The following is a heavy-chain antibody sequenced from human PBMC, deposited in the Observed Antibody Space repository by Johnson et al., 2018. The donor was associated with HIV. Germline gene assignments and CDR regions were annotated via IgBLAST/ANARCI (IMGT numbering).Heavy chain of an antibody. D-gene: IGHD1-1*01. CDR3: ANRRGIGDGTTGSLDI. J-gene: IGHJ3*02. V-gene: IGHV3-30*14. Sequence: QVQLVESGGGVVQPGRSLRLSCAASGFTFSSYAMHWVRQAPGKGLEWVAVISYDGSNKYYADSVKGRFTISRDNSKNTLFLQMNSLRPEDTAVYYCANRRGIGDGTTGSLDIWGQVTMVTVSS. CDR2: ISYDGSNK. CDR1: GFTFSSYA.